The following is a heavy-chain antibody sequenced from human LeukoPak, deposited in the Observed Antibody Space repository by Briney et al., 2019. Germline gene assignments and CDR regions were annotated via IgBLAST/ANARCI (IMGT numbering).Heavy chain of an antibody. CDR1: VDSISTYY. J-gene: IGHJ5*02. CDR3: VRHTWFGTRHWFDP. V-gene: IGHV4-59*08. D-gene: IGHD3-10*01. CDR2: IYYSGST. Sequence: SETLSLTCTFSVDSISTYYWSWIRQPPGKGLEWIGYIYYSGSTNYNPSLKSRVTMSIDTSKNQFFLELSSVTAADTAVYYCVRHTWFGTRHWFDPWGQGILVTVPS.